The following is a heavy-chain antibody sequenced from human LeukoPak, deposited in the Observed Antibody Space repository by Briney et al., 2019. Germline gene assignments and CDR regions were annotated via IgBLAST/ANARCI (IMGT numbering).Heavy chain of an antibody. CDR3: ATTSGYFYY. CDR1: GYTFTSYG. J-gene: IGHJ4*02. CDR2: INPSSGNT. Sequence: GASVKVSCKASGYTFTSYGISWVRQAPGQGLEWMGWINPSSGNTNYAQNFQGRVTMTRDTSISTAYMELSRLRSDDTAVYYCATTSGYFYYWGQGTLVTVSS. D-gene: IGHD1-26*01. V-gene: IGHV1-2*02.